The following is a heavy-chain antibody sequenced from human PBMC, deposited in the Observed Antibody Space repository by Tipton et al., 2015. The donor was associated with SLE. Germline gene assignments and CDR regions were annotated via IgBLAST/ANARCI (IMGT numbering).Heavy chain of an antibody. CDR1: GYTFTDYA. Sequence: QSGAEVKKPGASVKVSCKTSGYTFTDYAIHWVRQAPGQGLEWMGWISAYNGNTNYAQKLQGRVTMTTDTSTSTAYMELRSLRSDDTAVYYCASALVGARGDFDSWGQGALVSVSS. J-gene: IGHJ4*02. V-gene: IGHV1-18*04. CDR3: ASALVGARGDFDS. CDR2: ISAYNGNT. D-gene: IGHD1-26*01.